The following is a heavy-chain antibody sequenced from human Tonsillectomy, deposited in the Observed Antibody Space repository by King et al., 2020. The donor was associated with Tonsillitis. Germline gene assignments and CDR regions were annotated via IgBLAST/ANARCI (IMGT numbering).Heavy chain of an antibody. J-gene: IGHJ4*02. CDR3: ARAQGGETAMPYDY. V-gene: IGHV3-21*01. Sequence: VQLVESGGGLVKPGGSLRLSCAASGFTFSSYSMNWVLPAPGKGLEWFSPIRNSRIYYSYPDSLKGRFTISRDNPKNPRYSQINSLRAEDTAVYYCARAQGGETAMPYDYWGQGNLVTVSS. CDR2: IRNSRIYY. D-gene: IGHD5-18*01. CDR1: GFTFSSYS.